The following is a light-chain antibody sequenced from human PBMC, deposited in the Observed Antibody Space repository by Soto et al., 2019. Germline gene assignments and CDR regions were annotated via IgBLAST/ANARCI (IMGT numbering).Light chain of an antibody. Sequence: QSVLTQPASVSGALGQSITISCTGTSSDVGGYSFVSWYQQLPDKAPKLIISEVSDRPSGVSPRFSGSKTGNTASLTISGLQAEDEAEYYCSSYAVNRTYVFGSGTKVTVL. J-gene: IGLJ1*01. CDR3: SSYAVNRTYV. V-gene: IGLV2-14*01. CDR1: SSDVGGYSF. CDR2: EVS.